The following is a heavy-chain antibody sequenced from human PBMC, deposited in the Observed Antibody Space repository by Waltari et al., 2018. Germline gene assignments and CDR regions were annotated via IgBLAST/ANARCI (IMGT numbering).Heavy chain of an antibody. CDR2: INAGNVNT. J-gene: IGHJ5*01. D-gene: IGHD5-18*01. CDR1: GYTFTSYA. V-gene: IGHV1-3*01. CDR3: ARVAVQLWFDY. Sequence: QVQLVQSGAEVKKPGASVKVSCKASGYTFTSYAMHWVRQAPGQRLEWMGWINAGNVNTKYSQNFQGRVTITRDTAASTAYMELSSLRSEDTAVYYCARVAVQLWFDYWGQGTLVTVSS.